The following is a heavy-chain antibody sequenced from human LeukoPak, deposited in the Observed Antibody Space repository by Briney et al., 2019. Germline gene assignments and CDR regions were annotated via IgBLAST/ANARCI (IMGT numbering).Heavy chain of an antibody. CDR3: AKQSRSSGWYPIDY. CDR2: IWYDGSNT. J-gene: IGHJ4*02. CDR1: GFTFTSYD. D-gene: IGHD6-19*01. V-gene: IGHV3-33*06. Sequence: GGSLRLSCAASGFTFTSYDMHWVRQVPGKGLEWVALIWYDGSNTYYADSVKGRFTISRDNSKNTLYLQMNSLRAEDTAVYYCAKQSRSSGWYPIDYWGQGTLVTVSS.